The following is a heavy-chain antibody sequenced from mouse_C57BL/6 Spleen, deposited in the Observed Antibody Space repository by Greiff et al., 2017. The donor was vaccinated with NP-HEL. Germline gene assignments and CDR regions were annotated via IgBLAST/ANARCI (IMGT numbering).Heavy chain of an antibody. D-gene: IGHD2-3*01. CDR3: ARWLLRDYYAMDY. V-gene: IGHV1-55*01. CDR1: GYTFTSYW. CDR2: IYPGSGST. J-gene: IGHJ4*01. Sequence: VQLQQSGAELVKPGASVKMSCKASGYTFTSYWITWVKQRPGQGLEWIGDIYPGSGSTNYNEKFKSKATLTVDTSSSTAYMQLSSLTSEDSAVYYCARWLLRDYYAMDYWGQGTSVTVSS.